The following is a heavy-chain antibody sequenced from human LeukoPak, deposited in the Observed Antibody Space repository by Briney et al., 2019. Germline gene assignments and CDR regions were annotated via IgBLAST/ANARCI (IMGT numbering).Heavy chain of an antibody. CDR1: GGSFTGYY. Sequence: SETLSLTCAFYGGSFTGYYWSWIRQSPGKGLEWVGEISHSGQIDYNTALKSRGTISVATPRTQFSLNLTSVTAADPAVYYCPRGGYGPGSHYRFWGQGTLVTVSP. V-gene: IGHV4-34*01. J-gene: IGHJ4*02. CDR3: PRGGYGPGSHYRF. D-gene: IGHD3-10*01. CDR2: ISHSGQI.